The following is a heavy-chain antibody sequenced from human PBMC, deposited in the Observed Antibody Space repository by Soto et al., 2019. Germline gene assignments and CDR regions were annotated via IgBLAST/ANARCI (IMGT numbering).Heavy chain of an antibody. V-gene: IGHV3-9*01. CDR1: GFTFDDYA. Sequence: DVQLVESGGGLVQPGRSLRLSCAASGFTFDDYAMHWVRQGPGKGLEWVSSISWNSGNLGYADSVKGRFTISRDNVKNPLYLQMNTLRGEVTALYSTAKGASNTVFAFNHYWGQGTLVTVSS. J-gene: IGHJ1*01. CDR2: ISWNSGNL. D-gene: IGHD4-17*01. CDR3: AKGASNTVFAFNHY.